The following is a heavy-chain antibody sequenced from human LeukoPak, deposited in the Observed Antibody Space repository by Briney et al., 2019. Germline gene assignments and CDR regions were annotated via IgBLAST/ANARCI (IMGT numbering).Heavy chain of an antibody. Sequence: GASVKVSCKASGYSFADYYVHWVRQAPGQGLEWMGWISAYNGNTNYAQKLQGRVTMTTDTSTSTAYMELRSLRSDDTAVYYCARQPDRYYYYMDVWGKGTTVTVSS. J-gene: IGHJ6*03. CDR1: GYSFADYY. D-gene: IGHD1-14*01. CDR2: ISAYNGNT. V-gene: IGHV1-18*04. CDR3: ARQPDRYYYYMDV.